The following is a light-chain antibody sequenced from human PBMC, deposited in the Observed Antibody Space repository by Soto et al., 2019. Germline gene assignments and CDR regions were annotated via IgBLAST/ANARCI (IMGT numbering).Light chain of an antibody. CDR1: QCVKKNN. CDR2: DAX. Sequence: EVALTQSPGTLSLSPGERATLSCRASQCVKKNNSNWYRQNPGQAPRLLXXDAXIRATGIPDRFSGSGSETDFTLTISRLEPEDFALYYCQQYGSSATITFGQGTRLEIK. J-gene: IGKJ5*01. CDR3: QQYGSSATIT. V-gene: IGKV3-20*01.